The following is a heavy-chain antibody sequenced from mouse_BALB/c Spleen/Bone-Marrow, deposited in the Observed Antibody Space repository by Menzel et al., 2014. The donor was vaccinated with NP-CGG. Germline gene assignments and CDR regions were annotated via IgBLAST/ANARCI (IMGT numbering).Heavy chain of an antibody. CDR3: ARDENVGIYWYIDV. CDR1: GFTFTDYY. Sequence: EVNLVESGGCLVQPGGSLSLTCAASGFTFTDYYISWVRQPPGKALEWLGFIRNKPNGYTTYYRASVKGRLTISRDNSQSILYRQINTLRAEDSATYYCARDENVGIYWYIDVWGAEHTVTVSS. V-gene: IGHV7-3*02. J-gene: IGHJ1*01. CDR2: IRNKPNGYTT.